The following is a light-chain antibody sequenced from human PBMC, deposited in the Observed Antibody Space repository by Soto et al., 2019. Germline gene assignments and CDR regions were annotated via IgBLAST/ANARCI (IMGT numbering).Light chain of an antibody. J-gene: IGKJ1*01. CDR2: LGS. V-gene: IGKV2-28*01. CDR3: MQALQPPLT. CDR1: QSLLHTDGYNC. Sequence: EIVMNQSPLSLPVTPGEPASISCRSSQSLLHTDGYNCFDWYLQKSGQSPQLLMYLGSNRAYGVPHRFRGSGSGTDFTLTISRVEAEDVGVYYCMQALQPPLTFGQGTRVQI.